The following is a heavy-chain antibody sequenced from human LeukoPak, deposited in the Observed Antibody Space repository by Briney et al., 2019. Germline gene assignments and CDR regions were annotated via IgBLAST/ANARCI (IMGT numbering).Heavy chain of an antibody. D-gene: IGHD6-13*01. V-gene: IGHV3-30*03. J-gene: IGHJ6*03. CDR2: ISYDGSNK. CDR1: GSTFSSYG. Sequence: GGSLRLSCAASGSTFSSYGMHWVRQAPGKGLEWVAVISYDGSNKYYADSVKGRFTISRDNSKNTLYLQMNSLRAEDTAVYYCARDAGKPLGSSWTPYYYYYMDVWGKGTTVTVSS. CDR3: ARDAGKPLGSSWTPYYYYYMDV.